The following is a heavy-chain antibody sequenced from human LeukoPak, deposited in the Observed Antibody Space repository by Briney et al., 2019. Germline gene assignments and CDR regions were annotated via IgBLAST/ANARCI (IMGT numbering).Heavy chain of an antibody. J-gene: IGHJ6*03. CDR3: AKLLLVGATNYMDV. CDR2: ISGSGGST. CDR1: GFTFSSYA. Sequence: GGSLRLSCAASGFTFSSYAMSWVRQAPGKGLEWVSAISGSGGSTYYADSVKGRLTIPRDNSKNTLYLQMNSLRAEDTAVYYCAKLLLVGATNYMDVWGKGTTVTVSS. D-gene: IGHD1-26*01. V-gene: IGHV3-23*01.